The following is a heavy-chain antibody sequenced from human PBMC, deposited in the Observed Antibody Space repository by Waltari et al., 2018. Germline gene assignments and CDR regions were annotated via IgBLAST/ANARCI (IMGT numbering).Heavy chain of an antibody. CDR2: INHSGST. V-gene: IGHV4-34*01. J-gene: IGHJ3*02. CDR3: ARGDALGYRSSTSCLDAFDI. D-gene: IGHD2-2*01. CDR1: GGSFSGYY. Sequence: QVQLQQWGAGLLKPSETLSLTCAVYGGSFSGYYWSWIRQPPGKGLEWIGEINHSGSTNYNPSRKSRVTRSVDTSKNQFSLKLSSVTAADTAVYYWARGDALGYRSSTSCLDAFDIWGQGTMVTVSS.